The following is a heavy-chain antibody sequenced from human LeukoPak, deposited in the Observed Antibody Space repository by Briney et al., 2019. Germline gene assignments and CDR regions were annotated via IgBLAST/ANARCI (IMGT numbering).Heavy chain of an antibody. J-gene: IGHJ6*02. CDR1: GGSFSGYY. CDR2: IYTSGST. V-gene: IGHV4-59*10. D-gene: IGHD4-17*01. CDR3: ARNYGDYGDYYYYYGMDV. Sequence: SETLSLTCAVYGGSFSGYYWSWIRQPAGKGLEWIGRIYTSGSTNYNPSLKSRVTMSVDTSKNQFSLKLSSVTAADTAVYYCARNYGDYGDYYYYYGMDVWGQGTTVTVSS.